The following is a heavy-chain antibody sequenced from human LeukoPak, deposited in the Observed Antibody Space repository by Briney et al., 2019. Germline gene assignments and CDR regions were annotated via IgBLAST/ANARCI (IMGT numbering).Heavy chain of an antibody. Sequence: SETLSLTCTVSGCSMSSYYWSWIRQPPGKGLEWIGYIYYSGSTKYNPSLNSRVTISVDTSKNQFSLKLSAVTAADSAVYYCARVGTMSLWYFDLWGRGTLVTVSS. D-gene: IGHD3-10*02. CDR1: GCSMSSYY. CDR3: ARVGTMSLWYFDL. CDR2: IYYSGST. V-gene: IGHV4-59*01. J-gene: IGHJ2*01.